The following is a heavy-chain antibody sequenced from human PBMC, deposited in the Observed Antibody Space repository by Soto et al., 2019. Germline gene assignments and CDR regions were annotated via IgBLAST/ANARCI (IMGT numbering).Heavy chain of an antibody. V-gene: IGHV5-10-1*01. CDR3: ACTLYSSSWLGTVGYYYGMDV. CDR2: IDPSDSYT. CDR1: GYSFTSYW. D-gene: IGHD6-13*01. J-gene: IGHJ6*02. Sequence: GESLKISCKVSGYSFTSYWISWGRQMPGKGLEWMGRIDPSDSYTNYSPSFQGHVTISADKSISTAYLQWSSLKASDTAMYYCACTLYSSSWLGTVGYYYGMDVWGQGTTVTVSS.